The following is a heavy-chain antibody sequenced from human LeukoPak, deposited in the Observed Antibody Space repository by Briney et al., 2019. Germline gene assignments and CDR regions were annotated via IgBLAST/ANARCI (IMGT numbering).Heavy chain of an antibody. J-gene: IGHJ6*02. Sequence: ASVKVSCKVSGYTLTELSMHWVRQAPGKGLEWMGGFDPEDGETIYAQKFQGRVTMTEDTSTDTAYMELSSLRSEDTAVYYCARNIAYCGGDCYSTVPYGMDVWGQGTTVTVSS. V-gene: IGHV1-24*01. D-gene: IGHD2-21*02. CDR1: GYTLTELS. CDR2: FDPEDGET. CDR3: ARNIAYCGGDCYSTVPYGMDV.